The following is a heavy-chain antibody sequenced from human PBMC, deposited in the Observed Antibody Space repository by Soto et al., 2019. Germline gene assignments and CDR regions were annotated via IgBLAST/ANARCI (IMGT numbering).Heavy chain of an antibody. V-gene: IGHV4-61*05. Sequence: SETLSLTCTVSGDSISSSIYYWGWIRQPPGKGLEWIGYIYYSGSTNYNPSLKSRVTISVDTSKNQFSLKMSSVTAADTAVYYCARLATRYYFDYWGQGTLVTVSS. CDR3: ARLATRYYFDY. CDR1: GDSISSSIYY. J-gene: IGHJ4*02. CDR2: IYYSGST. D-gene: IGHD1-1*01.